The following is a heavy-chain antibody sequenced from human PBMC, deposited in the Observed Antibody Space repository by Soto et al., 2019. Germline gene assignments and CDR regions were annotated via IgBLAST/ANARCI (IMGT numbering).Heavy chain of an antibody. J-gene: IGHJ6*02. V-gene: IGHV3-30-3*01. D-gene: IGHD1-7*01. CDR1: GFTFSSYA. CDR2: ISYDGSNK. Sequence: PGGSLRLSCAATGFTFSSYAMHWVRQAPGKXLEWVAVISYDGSNKYYADSVKGRFTISRDNSKNTLYLQMNSLRAEDTAVYYWAREGRRPPVLGIWNFRMDVLGQGATVTVS. CDR3: AREGRRPPVLGIWNFRMDV.